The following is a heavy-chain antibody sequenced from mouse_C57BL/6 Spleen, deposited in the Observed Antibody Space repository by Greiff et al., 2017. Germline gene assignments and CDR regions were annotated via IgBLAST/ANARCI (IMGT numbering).Heavy chain of an antibody. V-gene: IGHV14-1*01. D-gene: IGHD1-1*01. CDR2: IDPADGDT. CDR3: TTGITTVPVAY. CDR1: GFNIKDYY. Sequence: VQLQQSGAELVRPGASVKLSCTASGFNIKDYYMHWVKQRPEQGLEWIGRIDPADGDTEYAPKFQGKATMTADTSSNTAYLQLSSLTSEDTAVYYCTTGITTVPVAYWGQGTLVTVSA. J-gene: IGHJ3*01.